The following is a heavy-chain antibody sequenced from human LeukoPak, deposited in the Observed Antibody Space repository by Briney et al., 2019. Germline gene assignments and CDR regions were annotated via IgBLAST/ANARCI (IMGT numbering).Heavy chain of an antibody. V-gene: IGHV4-38-2*01. CDR2: INHSGST. D-gene: IGHD2-2*01. CDR1: GYSISSGYY. Sequence: SETLSLTWAVSGYSISSGYYWGWIRQPPGKGLEWIGEINHSGSTNYNPSLKSRVTISVDTSKNQFSLKLSSVTAADTAVYYCARAEADCSSTSCYINWFDPWGQGTLVTVSS. CDR3: ARAEADCSSTSCYINWFDP. J-gene: IGHJ5*02.